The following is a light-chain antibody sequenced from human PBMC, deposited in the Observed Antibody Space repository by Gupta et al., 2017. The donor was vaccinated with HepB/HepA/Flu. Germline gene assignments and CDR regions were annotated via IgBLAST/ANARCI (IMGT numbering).Light chain of an antibody. J-gene: IGLJ2*01. Sequence: QSALTQPASVSGSPGQSITISCTGTSSDVGGYNYVSWYQHHPGKAPKLMIYDVSNRPSEVANRFSGSKSGNTASLTISGLQDEDEADYYCSSYTISSTLVFGGVTKLTVL. CDR1: SSDVGGYNY. V-gene: IGLV2-14*03. CDR3: SSYTISSTLV. CDR2: DVS.